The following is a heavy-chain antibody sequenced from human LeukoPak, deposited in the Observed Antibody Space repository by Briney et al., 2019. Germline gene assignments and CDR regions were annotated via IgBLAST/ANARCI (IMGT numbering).Heavy chain of an antibody. CDR3: ARESDILTGYFTFDI. CDR1: GFTFSSYS. CDR2: IKQDGSEK. J-gene: IGHJ3*02. D-gene: IGHD3-9*01. V-gene: IGHV3-7*01. Sequence: GGSLRLSCAASGFTFSSYSMSWVRQAPGKGLEWVANIKQDGSEKYYVDSVKGRFTISRDNAKNSLYLQMNNLRAEDTAVYYCARESDILTGYFTFDIWGQGTMVTVSS.